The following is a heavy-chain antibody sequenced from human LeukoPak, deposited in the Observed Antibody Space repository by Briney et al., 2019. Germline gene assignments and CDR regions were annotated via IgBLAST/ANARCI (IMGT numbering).Heavy chain of an antibody. CDR1: GGSIYTYY. CDR3: ARGMSPGIALHGGFAY. J-gene: IGHJ4*02. D-gene: IGHD6-13*01. CDR2: IYYSGST. V-gene: IGHV4-59*01. Sequence: SSETLSLTCTVSGGSIYTYYWNWIRQPPGKGLEWIGYIYYSGSTNYNPSLKSRVTISVDTSKNLFSLKLTSVTAADTAVYYCARGMSPGIALHGGFAYWGQGTLVTVSS.